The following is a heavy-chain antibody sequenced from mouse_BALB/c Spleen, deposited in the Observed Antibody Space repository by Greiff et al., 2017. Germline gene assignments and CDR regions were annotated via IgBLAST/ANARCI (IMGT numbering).Heavy chain of an antibody. Sequence: EVKVEESGPGLVKPSQSLSLTCTVTGYSITSDYAWNWIRQFPGNKLEWMGYISYSGSTSYNPSLKSRISITRDTSKNQFFLQLNSVTTEDTATYYCARGVGFDYWGQGTTLTVSS. V-gene: IGHV3-2*02. CDR1: GYSITSDYA. J-gene: IGHJ2*01. CDR2: ISYSGST. CDR3: ARGVGFDY.